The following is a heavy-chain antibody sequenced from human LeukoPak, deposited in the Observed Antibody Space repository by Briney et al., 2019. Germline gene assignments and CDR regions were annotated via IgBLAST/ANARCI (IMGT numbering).Heavy chain of an antibody. V-gene: IGHV3-23*01. J-gene: IGHJ4*02. Sequence: GGSLRLSCAASGFTFSSYGMHWVRQAPGKGLEWVSTISGSGATTYHADSVRGRFTISRDNSRDNSKNMLYLQMNSLRAEDTAIYYCAKSGEGGTTIRTWVDYWGQGTLVTVSS. CDR3: AKSGEGGTTIRTWVDY. CDR1: GFTFSSYG. D-gene: IGHD1-1*01. CDR2: ISGSGATT.